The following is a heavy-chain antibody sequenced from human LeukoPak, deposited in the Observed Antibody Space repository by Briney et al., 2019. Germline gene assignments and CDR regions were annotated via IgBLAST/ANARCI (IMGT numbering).Heavy chain of an antibody. D-gene: IGHD3-9*01. J-gene: IGHJ4*02. Sequence: PSKTLSLTCTVFGGSISSSSYYWGWIRQPPGKGLEWIGYIYYSGSTNYNPSLKSRVTISVDTSKNQFSLKLSSVTAADTAVYYRARVALRYFDWLFDYWGQGTLVTVSS. CDR1: GGSISSSSYY. CDR2: IYYSGST. CDR3: ARVALRYFDWLFDY. V-gene: IGHV4-61*05.